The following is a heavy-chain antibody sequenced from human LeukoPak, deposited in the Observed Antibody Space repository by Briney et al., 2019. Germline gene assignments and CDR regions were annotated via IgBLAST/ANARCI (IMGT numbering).Heavy chain of an antibody. V-gene: IGHV4-61*02. D-gene: IGHD6-19*01. CDR1: GGSIRSSSYY. Sequence: PSETLSLTCTVSGGSIRSSSYYWGRIRQPAGKGLEWIGRIYTSGSTNYNPSLKSRVTISVDTSKNQFSLKLSSVTAADTAVYYCARPRGIAVAGSFDYWGQGTLVTVSS. J-gene: IGHJ4*02. CDR2: IYTSGST. CDR3: ARPRGIAVAGSFDY.